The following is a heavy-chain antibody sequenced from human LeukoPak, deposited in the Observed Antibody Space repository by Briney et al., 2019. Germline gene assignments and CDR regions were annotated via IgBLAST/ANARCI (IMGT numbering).Heavy chain of an antibody. CDR2: FDPEDGET. D-gene: IGHD2-2*01. CDR1: GYTLSELS. V-gene: IGHV1-24*01. J-gene: IGHJ4*02. CDR3: ATLPLVVVPAAMYYFDY. Sequence: ASVKVSCRVSGYTLSELSMHWVRQAPGKGLEWMGGFDPEDGETIYAQKFQGRVTMTEDTSTDTAYMELSSLRSEDTAVYYCATLPLVVVPAAMYYFDYWGQGTLVTVSS.